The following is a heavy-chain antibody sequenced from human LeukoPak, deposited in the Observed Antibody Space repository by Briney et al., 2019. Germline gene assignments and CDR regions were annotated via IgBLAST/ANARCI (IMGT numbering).Heavy chain of an antibody. CDR1: GFTFSSYA. CDR2: ISYDGSNK. D-gene: IGHD4-17*01. V-gene: IGHV3-30-3*01. J-gene: IGHJ4*02. Sequence: GGSLRLSCAASGFTFSSYAMHWVRQAPGKGLEWVAVISYDGSNKYYADSGKGRFIISRDNSKNTLYLQMNSLRAEDTAVYYCASSPPMHYGDYDNYWGQGTLVTVSS. CDR3: ASSPPMHYGDYDNY.